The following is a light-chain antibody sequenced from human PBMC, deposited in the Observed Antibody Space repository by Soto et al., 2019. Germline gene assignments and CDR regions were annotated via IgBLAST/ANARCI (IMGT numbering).Light chain of an antibody. CDR3: QRYGSSPT. CDR2: GAA. CDR1: QSVSSY. V-gene: IGKV3-20*01. Sequence: EIVLTQSPATLSFSPWERATLSCRASQSVSSYLAWYQQKPGQAPRLLIFGAATRAADIPDRFSGSGSGTDFTLTISRLEPEDFAVYYCQRYGSSPTFGQGKKVDIK. J-gene: IGKJ1*01.